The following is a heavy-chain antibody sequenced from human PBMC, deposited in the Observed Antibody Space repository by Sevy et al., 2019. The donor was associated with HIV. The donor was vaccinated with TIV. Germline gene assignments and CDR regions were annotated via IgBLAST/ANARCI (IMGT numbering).Heavy chain of an antibody. J-gene: IGHJ3*02. CDR2: INPNSGGT. V-gene: IGHV1-2*04. CDR1: GYTFTGYY. D-gene: IGHD3-22*01. Sequence: ASVKVSCKASGYTFTGYYMHWVRQAPGQGLEWMGWINPNSGGTNYVQKFQGWVTMTRDTSISTAYMELSRLRSDDTAVYYCARGSSVSRITMIVVVMDLDAFDIWGQGTMVTVSS. CDR3: ARGSSVSRITMIVVVMDLDAFDI.